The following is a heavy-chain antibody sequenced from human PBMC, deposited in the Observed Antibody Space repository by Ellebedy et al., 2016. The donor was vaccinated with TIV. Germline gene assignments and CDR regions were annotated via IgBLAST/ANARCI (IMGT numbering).Heavy chain of an antibody. D-gene: IGHD6-19*01. CDR3: AREGGKEHWLTPFDY. V-gene: IGHV1-46*01. CDR2: INPSGGHT. Sequence: AASVKVSCKASGYTFSNYYMHWARQAPGQGLEWMGIINPSGGHTAYGQKFQGRVTMSRDTSTSTVYMELSSLRSEDTAVYYCAREGGKEHWLTPFDYWGQGTLVTVSS. CDR1: GYTFSNYY. J-gene: IGHJ4*02.